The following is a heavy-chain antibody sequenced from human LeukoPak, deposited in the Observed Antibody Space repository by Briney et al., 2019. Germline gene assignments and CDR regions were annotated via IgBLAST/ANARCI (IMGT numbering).Heavy chain of an antibody. Sequence: ASVKVSCEASGYTFTSYDINWVRQATGQGLEWMGWMNPNSGNTGYAQKFQGRVTITRNTSISTAYMELFSLRSEDTAVYYCARSFGVVIPFDYWGQGTLVTVSS. J-gene: IGHJ4*02. CDR2: MNPNSGNT. D-gene: IGHD3-3*01. V-gene: IGHV1-8*03. CDR1: GYTFTSYD. CDR3: ARSFGVVIPFDY.